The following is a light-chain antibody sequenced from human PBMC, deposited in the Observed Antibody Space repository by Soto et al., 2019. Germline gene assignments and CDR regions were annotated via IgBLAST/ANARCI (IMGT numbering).Light chain of an antibody. CDR3: CSYAASSTI. CDR2: EGS. V-gene: IGLV2-23*01. CDR1: SSDVGSYNL. Sequence: QSALTQPASLSGSPGQSITISCTGTSSDVGSYNLVSWYQHHPGKAPKLMIYEGSKRPSGVSDRFSGSKSGNTASLTISGLQAEDEADYYCCSYAASSTIFGGGTKLTVL. J-gene: IGLJ2*01.